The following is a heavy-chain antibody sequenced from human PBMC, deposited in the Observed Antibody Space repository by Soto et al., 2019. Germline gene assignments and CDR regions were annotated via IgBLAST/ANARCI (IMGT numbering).Heavy chain of an antibody. V-gene: IGHV3-48*03. J-gene: IGHJ4*02. Sequence: GGSLRLSCAASGFTFSSYEMNWVRQAPGKGLEWVSYISSSGSTIYYADSVKGRFTISRDNAKNSLYLQMNSLRAEDTAVYYCARDRGVDAAYYFDYWGQGTLVTVSS. CDR1: GFTFSSYE. CDR3: ARDRGVDAAYYFDY. CDR2: ISSSGSTI. D-gene: IGHD6-25*01.